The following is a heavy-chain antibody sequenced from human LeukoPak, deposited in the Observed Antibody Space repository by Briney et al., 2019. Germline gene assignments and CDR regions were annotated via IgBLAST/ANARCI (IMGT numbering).Heavy chain of an antibody. CDR3: AELPDYDFWSGYTFDY. CDR1: GFTFSSYA. Sequence: SGGSLRLSCAASGFTFSSYAMSWVRQAPGKGLEWVSAISGNGGSTYYADSVKGRFTISRDNSKNTLYLQMNSLRAEDTAVYYRAELPDYDFWSGYTFDYWGQGTLVTVSS. V-gene: IGHV3-23*01. CDR2: ISGNGGST. J-gene: IGHJ4*02. D-gene: IGHD3-3*01.